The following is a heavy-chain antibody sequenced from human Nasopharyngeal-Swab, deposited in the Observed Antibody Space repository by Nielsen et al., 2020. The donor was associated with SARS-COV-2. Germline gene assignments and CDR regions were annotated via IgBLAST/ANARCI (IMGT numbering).Heavy chain of an antibody. D-gene: IGHD6-6*01. CDR1: GYTFTSYA. CDR3: WSSTTARVLY. Sequence: ASVKVSCKASGYTFTSYAMNWVRQAPGQGLEWMGWTNTNTGNPTYAQGFTGRFVFSLDTSVSTAYLQISSLKAEDTAVYYCWSSTTARVLYWGQGTLVTVSS. J-gene: IGHJ4*02. CDR2: TNTNTGNP. V-gene: IGHV7-4-1*02.